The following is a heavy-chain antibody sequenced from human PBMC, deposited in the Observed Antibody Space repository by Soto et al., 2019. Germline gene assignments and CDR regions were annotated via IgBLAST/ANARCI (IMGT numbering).Heavy chain of an antibody. J-gene: IGHJ3*02. D-gene: IGHD6-19*01. CDR2: FDPEDGET. V-gene: IGHV1-24*01. CDR3: ATDSSGRGLDAFDI. Sequence: EASVKVSCKVSGYTLTELSMHWVRQAPGKGLEWMGGFDPEDGETIYAQKFQGRVTMTEDTSTDTAYMELSSLRSEDTAVYYCATDSSGRGLDAFDIWGQGTMVTVS. CDR1: GYTLTELS.